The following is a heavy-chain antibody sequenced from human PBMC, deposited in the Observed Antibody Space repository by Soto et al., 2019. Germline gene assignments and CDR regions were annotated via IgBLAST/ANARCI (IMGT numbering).Heavy chain of an antibody. CDR2: IGAYNGNT. D-gene: IGHD3-3*01. V-gene: IGHV1-18*01. J-gene: IGHJ3*02. CDR1: GYTFTSYG. Sequence: ASVKVSCKASGYTFTSYGISWVRQAPGQGLEWMGWIGAYNGNTNYAQKLQGRVTMTTDTSTSTAYMELRSLRSDDTAVYYCARGYDFWSGYYLDAFDIWGQGTMVTVSS. CDR3: ARGYDFWSGYYLDAFDI.